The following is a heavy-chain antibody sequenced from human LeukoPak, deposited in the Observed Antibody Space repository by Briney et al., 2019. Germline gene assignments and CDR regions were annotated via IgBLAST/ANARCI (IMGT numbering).Heavy chain of an antibody. CDR1: GGSLSGYY. J-gene: IGHJ6*04. V-gene: IGHV4-59*08. CDR2: IHSSEGT. CDR3: ARHVYGEGMVV. Sequence: SETLSVTCTVSGGSLSGYYWGWIRQPLGKGLECIGYIHSSEGTAHNASLKSRLTISLDTSKNQFSLTLSSVTAADTAVYYCARHVYGEGMVVWGKGTTVTVSS. D-gene: IGHD4-17*01.